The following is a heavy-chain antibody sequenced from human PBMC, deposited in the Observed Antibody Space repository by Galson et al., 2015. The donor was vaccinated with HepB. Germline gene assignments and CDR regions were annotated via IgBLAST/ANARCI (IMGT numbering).Heavy chain of an antibody. CDR1: GYTFTDYY. CDR3: ATKTRTYYYDSSGYSRRDYYGMDV. CDR2: VDPEDGET. Sequence: VKVSCKVSGYTFTDYYMHWVQQAPGKGLEWMGLVDPEDGETIYAEKFQGRVTITADTSTDTAYMELSSLRSEDTAVYYCATKTRTYYYDSSGYSRRDYYGMDVWGQGTTVTVSS. J-gene: IGHJ6*02. D-gene: IGHD3-22*01. V-gene: IGHV1-69-2*01.